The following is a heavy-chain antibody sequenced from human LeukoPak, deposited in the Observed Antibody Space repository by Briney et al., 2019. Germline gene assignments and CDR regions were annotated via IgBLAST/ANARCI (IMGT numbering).Heavy chain of an antibody. CDR3: ARDRKSITSFGVVTPDAFDI. CDR2: IYTSGST. Sequence: SETLSLTCTVSGGSISSYYWSWIRQPAGKGLEWIGRIYTSGSTNYNPSLKSRVTMSVDTSKNQFSLKLSSVTAADTAVYYCARDRKSITSFGVVTPDAFDIWGQGTMVTVSS. V-gene: IGHV4-4*07. J-gene: IGHJ3*02. CDR1: GGSISSYY. D-gene: IGHD3-3*01.